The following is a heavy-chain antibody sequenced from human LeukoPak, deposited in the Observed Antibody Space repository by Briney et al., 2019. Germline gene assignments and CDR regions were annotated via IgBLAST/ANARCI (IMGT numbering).Heavy chain of an antibody. Sequence: SETLSLTCAVYGGSFSGYYWSWIRRPPGKGLEWIGEINHSGSTNYNPSLKSRVTISVDTSKNQFSLKLSSVTAADTAVYYCARRGGWLAPFDYWGQGTLVTVSS. CDR3: ARRGGWLAPFDY. CDR2: INHSGST. CDR1: GGSFSGYY. D-gene: IGHD6-19*01. J-gene: IGHJ4*02. V-gene: IGHV4-34*01.